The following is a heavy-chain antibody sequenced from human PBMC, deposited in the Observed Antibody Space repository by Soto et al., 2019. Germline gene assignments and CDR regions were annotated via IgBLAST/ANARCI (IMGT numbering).Heavy chain of an antibody. CDR3: AKDRGRPDAFNI. CDR2: IDNGGTNT. J-gene: IGHJ3*02. D-gene: IGHD3-10*01. CDR1: GYNFGGFW. V-gene: IGHV3-74*01. Sequence: PGGSLRLSCAGSGYNFGGFWMHWVRQAPGKGLVWVSRIDNGGTNTVYADAVKGRFTISRDNAENPLYLQMNSLRAEDTAVYYGAKDRGRPDAFNIWGQGTMVTVSS.